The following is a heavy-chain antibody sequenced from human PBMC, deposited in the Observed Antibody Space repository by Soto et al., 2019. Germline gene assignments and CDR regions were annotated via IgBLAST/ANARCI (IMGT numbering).Heavy chain of an antibody. CDR2: INAGNGNT. CDR3: ARELGYCSSTSCYYYYYYMDV. V-gene: IGHV1-3*01. J-gene: IGHJ6*03. CDR1: GYTFTSYA. D-gene: IGHD2-2*01. Sequence: GASVKVSCKASGYTFTSYAMHWVRQAPGQRLEWMGWINAGNGNTKYSQKFQGRVTITRDTSASTAYIELSSLRSEDTAVYYCARELGYCSSTSCYYYYYYMDVWGKGTTVTVSS.